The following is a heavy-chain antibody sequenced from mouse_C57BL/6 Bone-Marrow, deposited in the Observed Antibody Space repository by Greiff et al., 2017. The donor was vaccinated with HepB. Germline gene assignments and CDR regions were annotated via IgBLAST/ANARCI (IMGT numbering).Heavy chain of an antibody. V-gene: IGHV6-6*01. CDR2: IRNKANNHAT. J-gene: IGHJ1*03. Sequence: EVMLVESGGGLVQPGGSMKLSCAASGFTFSDAWMDWVRQSPEKGLEWVAEIRNKANNHATYYAESVKGRFTISRDDSKSSVYLQMNSLRAEDTGIYYCTRGFRNGGYWYFDVWGTGTTVTVSS. CDR3: TRGFRNGGYWYFDV. D-gene: IGHD2-1*01. CDR1: GFTFSDAW.